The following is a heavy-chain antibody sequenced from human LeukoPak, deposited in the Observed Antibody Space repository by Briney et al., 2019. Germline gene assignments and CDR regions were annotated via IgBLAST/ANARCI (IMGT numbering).Heavy chain of an antibody. CDR3: ARRPNYDFDY. CDR2: ISSSSSTI. V-gene: IGHV3-48*01. Sequence: PGGSLRLSCAASGFTCSSYIMNWVRQAPGKGLEWVSYISSSSSTIYYADSVKGRFTISRDNAKNSLYLQMNSLRAEDTAVYYCARRPNYDFDYWGQGTLVTVSS. D-gene: IGHD1-7*01. CDR1: GFTCSSYI. J-gene: IGHJ4*02.